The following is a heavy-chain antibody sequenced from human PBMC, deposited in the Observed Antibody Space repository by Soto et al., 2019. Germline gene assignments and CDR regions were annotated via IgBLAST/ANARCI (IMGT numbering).Heavy chain of an antibody. J-gene: IGHJ4*02. Sequence: TVSGGSISSYYWSWIQQPPGKGLEWIGYIYYSGSTNYNPSLKSRVTISVDTSKNQFSLKLSSVTAADTAVYYCARFPGQLAYYFDYWGQGTLVTVSS. CDR1: GGSISSYY. CDR2: IYYSGST. CDR3: ARFPGQLAYYFDY. D-gene: IGHD6-13*01. V-gene: IGHV4-59*01.